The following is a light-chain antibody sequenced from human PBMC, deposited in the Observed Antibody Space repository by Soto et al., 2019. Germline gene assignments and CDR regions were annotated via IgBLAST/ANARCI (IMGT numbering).Light chain of an antibody. CDR3: QQYKDRPPLT. V-gene: IGKV3D-15*01. CDR2: GAS. Sequence: EIVMTQSPVTLSVSPGERVTLSCRASQNVNINLAWYQQRHGQATRVLIYGASNRASGILDRFSGSGSGTDFTLTISSREPDDFALYYCQQYKDRPPLTFGGGTRVEIK. CDR1: QNVNIN. J-gene: IGKJ4*01.